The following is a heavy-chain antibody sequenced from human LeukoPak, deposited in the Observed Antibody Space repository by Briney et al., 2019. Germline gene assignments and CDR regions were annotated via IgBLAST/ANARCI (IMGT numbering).Heavy chain of an antibody. CDR2: ISRTGNI. CDR1: GGSIGSRNW. CDR3: TRGQGAADY. Sequence: SETLSLTCAVSGGSIGSRNWWGWVRQPPGKGLEWIGEISRTGNIDYDPSVRGRATISLDKSKNQFSLRLTSLTSADTAIYYCTRGQGAADYWGRGILVIVSS. V-gene: IGHV4-4*02. D-gene: IGHD1-26*01. J-gene: IGHJ4*02.